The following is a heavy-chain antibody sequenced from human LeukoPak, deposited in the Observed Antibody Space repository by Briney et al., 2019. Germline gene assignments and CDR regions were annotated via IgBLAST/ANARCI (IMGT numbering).Heavy chain of an antibody. CDR3: ASYLTSIPSGMDV. D-gene: IGHD2/OR15-2a*01. CDR2: ISTDGSSR. J-gene: IGHJ6*02. CDR1: GFTFSSYW. V-gene: IGHV3-74*01. Sequence: GGSLRLSCAASGFTFSSYWMHWLRQEPRKGLVWVSRISTDGSSRSYADSVKGRFTISRDNGMNTLYLQMNSLRAEDTAVYYCASYLTSIPSGMDVWGQGATVTVSS.